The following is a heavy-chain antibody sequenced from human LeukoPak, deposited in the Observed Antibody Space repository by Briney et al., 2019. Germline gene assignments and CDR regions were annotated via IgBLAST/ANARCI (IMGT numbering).Heavy chain of an antibody. CDR3: TRDPTPGAFDI. CDR1: GFTFSSYG. V-gene: IGHV3-33*01. J-gene: IGHJ3*02. CDR2: IWYDGSNK. Sequence: TGRSLRLSCAASGFTFSSYGMHWVRQAPGKGLEWVAVIWYDGSNKYYAESVKGRFTIARDNSKDTLYLQMNGLTVEDTAVYHCTRDPTPGAFDIWGQGTVVAVSS.